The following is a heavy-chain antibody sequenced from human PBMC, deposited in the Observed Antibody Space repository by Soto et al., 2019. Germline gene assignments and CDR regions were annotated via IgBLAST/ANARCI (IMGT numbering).Heavy chain of an antibody. D-gene: IGHD7-27*01. CDR1: GYTFTSYA. V-gene: IGHV1-3*01. CDR2: INAGNGNT. Sequence: QVQLVQSGAEVKKPGASVKVSCKASGYTFTSYAMHWVRQAPGQRLEWMGWINAGNGNTKYSQKFQGRVTITADESTSTAYMELSSLRSEDTAVYYCAREGAWGRPGNWFDPWGQGTLVTVSS. J-gene: IGHJ5*02. CDR3: AREGAWGRPGNWFDP.